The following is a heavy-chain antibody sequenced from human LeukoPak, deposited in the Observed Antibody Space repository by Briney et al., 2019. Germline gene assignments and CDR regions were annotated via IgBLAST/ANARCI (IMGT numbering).Heavy chain of an antibody. D-gene: IGHD3-10*01. Sequence: PGGSLRLSCAASGFTFSSFAMSWVRQAPGKGLEWVSGISGSGGSTYYADSVKGRFTISRDNSKNTLNLQMNSLRAEDTAVYYCAKDLRPIRGRFDYWGQGTLVTVSS. CDR2: ISGSGGST. V-gene: IGHV3-23*01. CDR3: AKDLRPIRGRFDY. CDR1: GFTFSSFA. J-gene: IGHJ4*02.